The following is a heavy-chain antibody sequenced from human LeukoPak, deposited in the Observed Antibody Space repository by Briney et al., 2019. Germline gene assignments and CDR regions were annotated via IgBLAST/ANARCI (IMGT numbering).Heavy chain of an antibody. CDR2: IIPIFGTA. Sequence: SVKVSCKASGGTFSSYAISWVRQAPGQGREWMGGIIPIFGTADYAQKFQGRVTITADESTSTAYMELSSLRSEDTAVYSCARGRLGEFSHCFDYWGQGTLVTVSS. CDR1: GGTFSSYA. CDR3: ARGRLGEFSHCFDY. J-gene: IGHJ4*02. D-gene: IGHD3-16*02. V-gene: IGHV1-69*13.